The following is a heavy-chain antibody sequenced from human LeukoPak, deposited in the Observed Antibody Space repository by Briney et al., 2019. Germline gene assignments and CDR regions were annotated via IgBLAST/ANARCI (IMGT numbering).Heavy chain of an antibody. D-gene: IGHD5-18*01. CDR3: ARRGSSYGSYHMDV. J-gene: IGHJ6*03. CDR1: GGSISNSYY. Sequence: PSETLSLTCTVSGGSISNSYYWGWIRQPPGKGLEWIASIYYTGSTYYNTSLKSRVTISVDTSNNQFSLKLSSVTAADTAVYYCARRGSSYGSYHMDVWGKGTTVTVSS. V-gene: IGHV4-39*07. CDR2: IYYTGST.